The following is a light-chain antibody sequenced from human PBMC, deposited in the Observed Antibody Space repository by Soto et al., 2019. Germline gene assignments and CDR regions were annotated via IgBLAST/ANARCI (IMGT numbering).Light chain of an antibody. J-gene: IGLJ3*02. Sequence: QTVVTQSSSASASLGSSVKLTCTLSSGHSSYIIAWYQQQPGKAPRYLMKLEGSGSYNKGSGVPDRFSGSSSGADRYLTISNLQFEDEADYYCETWDFNTRVFGGGTKLTVL. V-gene: IGLV4-60*02. CDR1: SGHSSYI. CDR2: LEGSGSY. CDR3: ETWDFNTRV.